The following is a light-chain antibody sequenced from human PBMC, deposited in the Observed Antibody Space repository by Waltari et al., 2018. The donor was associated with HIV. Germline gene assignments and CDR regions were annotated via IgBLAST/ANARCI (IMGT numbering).Light chain of an antibody. CDR1: NIGRKS. CDR2: DDT. Sequence: SYGLTQPPSVSVAPGQTARITCGGNNIGRKSVHWYQQKPGQAPVLVVYDDTDRPSGIPERFSGSNSGNTATLTISRVEAGDEADYYCQVWDTSGDPWVFGGGTKLTVL. V-gene: IGLV3-21*02. CDR3: QVWDTSGDPWV. J-gene: IGLJ3*02.